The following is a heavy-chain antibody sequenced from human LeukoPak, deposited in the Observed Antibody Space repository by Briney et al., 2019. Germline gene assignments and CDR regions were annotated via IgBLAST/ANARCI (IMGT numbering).Heavy chain of an antibody. Sequence: PSETLSLTCAVYGGSFSGYYWSWIRQPPGKGLEWIGEINHSGSTNYNPSLKSRVTISVGTSKNQFSLKLSSVTAAGTAVYYCARGRNYYGLAEMDVWGKGTTVTVSS. CDR1: GGSFSGYY. D-gene: IGHD3-10*01. CDR3: ARGRNYYGLAEMDV. CDR2: INHSGST. J-gene: IGHJ6*04. V-gene: IGHV4-34*01.